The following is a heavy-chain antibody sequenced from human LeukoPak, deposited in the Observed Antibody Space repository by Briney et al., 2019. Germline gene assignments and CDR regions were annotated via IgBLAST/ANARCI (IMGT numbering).Heavy chain of an antibody. V-gene: IGHV3-23*01. CDR1: RLTFSSYA. CDR2: IGGSGGGI. J-gene: IGHJ4*02. D-gene: IGHD3-10*01. Sequence: PGGSLRLSCAASRLTFSSYAMSWVRQAPGMRLEWVSTIGGSGGGIYYADSVKGRFTISRDNSQSTLYLQMNSLRAEDTAVYYCAKYRGFGDSYDSWGQGTLVTVSS. CDR3: AKYRGFGDSYDS.